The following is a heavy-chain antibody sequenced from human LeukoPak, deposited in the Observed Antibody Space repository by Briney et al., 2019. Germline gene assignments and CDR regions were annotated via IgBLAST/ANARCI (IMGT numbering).Heavy chain of an antibody. V-gene: IGHV3-30-3*01. Sequence: PGRSLRLSCAASGFMFSSYALHWVRQAPGKGLEWVAVISDDGSNKYYANSVKGRFTISRDNSKNTLYLQMNSLRAEDTAVYYCAGDLAPAVAGDYYFYGMDVWGQGTTVTVSS. CDR1: GFMFSSYA. J-gene: IGHJ6*02. D-gene: IGHD6-19*01. CDR2: ISDDGSNK. CDR3: AGDLAPAVAGDYYFYGMDV.